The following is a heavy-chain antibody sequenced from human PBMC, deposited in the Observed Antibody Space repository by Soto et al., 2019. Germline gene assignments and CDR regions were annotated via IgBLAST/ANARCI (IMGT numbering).Heavy chain of an antibody. J-gene: IGHJ6*02. D-gene: IGHD6-19*01. Sequence: ASVKVSCKASGGTFSSYAISWVRQAPGQGLEWMGGIIPIFGTANYAQKFQGRVTITADESTSTAYMELSSLRSEDTAVYYCARVSIAVAASYYYYGMDVWGQGTTVTVSS. CDR3: ARVSIAVAASYYYYGMDV. CDR2: IIPIFGTA. V-gene: IGHV1-69*13. CDR1: GGTFSSYA.